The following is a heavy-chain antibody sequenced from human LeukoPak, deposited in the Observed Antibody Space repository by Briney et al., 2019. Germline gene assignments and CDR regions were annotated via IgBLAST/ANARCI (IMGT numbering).Heavy chain of an antibody. D-gene: IGHD2-15*01. J-gene: IGHJ5*02. CDR2: INPNSGGT. V-gene: IGHV1-2*02. CDR1: GGTFSSYA. Sequence: ASVKVSCKASGGTFSSYAISWVRQAPGQGLEWMGWINPNSGGTNYAQKFQGRVTMTRDTSISTAYMELSRLRSDDTAVYYCARVGRCSGGSCYENWFDPWGQGTLVTVSS. CDR3: ARVGRCSGGSCYENWFDP.